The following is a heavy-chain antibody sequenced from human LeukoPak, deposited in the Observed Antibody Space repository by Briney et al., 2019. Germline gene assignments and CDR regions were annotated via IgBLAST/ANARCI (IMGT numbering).Heavy chain of an antibody. Sequence: GGSLRLSCAASGFTFTTYVMHWVRQAPGKGLEWVAVISYDVSDKYYVDSVKGRFTISRDTSKNTLYLQMNSPRAEDTAVYYCAKDRGSGYNWNDVLDYWGQGTLVTVSS. V-gene: IGHV3-30*18. J-gene: IGHJ4*02. CDR3: AKDRGSGYNWNDVLDY. D-gene: IGHD1-20*01. CDR2: ISYDVSDK. CDR1: GFTFTTYV.